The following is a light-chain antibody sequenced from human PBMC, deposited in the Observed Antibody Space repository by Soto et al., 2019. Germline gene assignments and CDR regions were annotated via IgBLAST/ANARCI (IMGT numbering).Light chain of an antibody. V-gene: IGLV2-23*02. Sequence: QSVLTQPASVSGSPGQSITISCTGTSSDVGSNNLVSWYQQQPGKAPKLMIYEVSRRPSGVSNRFSGSKSGNTASLTISGLQAEDEADYYCSSFARSSTPFGSGTKVTVL. J-gene: IGLJ1*01. CDR1: SSDVGSNNL. CDR2: EVS. CDR3: SSFARSSTP.